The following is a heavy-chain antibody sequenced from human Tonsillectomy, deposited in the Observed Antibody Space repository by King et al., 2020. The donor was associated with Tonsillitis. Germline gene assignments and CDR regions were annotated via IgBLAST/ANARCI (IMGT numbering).Heavy chain of an antibody. Sequence: QLQESGPGLVKPSETLSLTCTVSGGSISSSSYYWGWIRQPPGKGLEWIGSIYYSGSTYYNPSLKSRVTISVDTSKNQFSLKLSSVTAADTAVYYCARQKTAAGTYYYYYMDVWGQGTTVTVSS. J-gene: IGHJ6*03. CDR2: IYYSGST. D-gene: IGHD6-13*01. CDR1: GGSISSSSYY. V-gene: IGHV4-39*01. CDR3: ARQKTAAGTYYYYYMDV.